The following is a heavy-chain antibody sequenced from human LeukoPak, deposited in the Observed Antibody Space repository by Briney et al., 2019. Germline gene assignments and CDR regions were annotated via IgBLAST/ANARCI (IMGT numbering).Heavy chain of an antibody. CDR3: ARVSTRSGTTYYFDY. CDR2: INDDESEK. J-gene: IGHJ4*02. Sequence: GSLRLSCVGYGFTFDYWMSWVRQAPGKGLEWVANINDDESEKYYVDSVKGRFTVSRDNARSSLFLQMNNLNAEDTAIYFCARVSTRSGTTYYFDYWGQGTLVTVSS. V-gene: IGHV3-7*01. CDR1: GFTFDYW. D-gene: IGHD3-10*01.